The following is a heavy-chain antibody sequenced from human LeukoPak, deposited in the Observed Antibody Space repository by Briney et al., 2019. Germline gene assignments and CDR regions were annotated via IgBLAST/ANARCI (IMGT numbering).Heavy chain of an antibody. J-gene: IGHJ6*02. D-gene: IGHD3-10*01. CDR1: GGSFSGYY. CDR3: ARGSMVRGVSWYYGMDV. V-gene: IGHV4-34*01. CDR2: INHSGST. Sequence: SETLSLTCAVYGGSFSGYYWSWIRQPPGKGLEWIGEINHSGSTNYNPSLKSRVTISVDTSKNQFSLKLSSVTAAVTAVYYCARGSMVRGVSWYYGMDVWGQGTTVTVSS.